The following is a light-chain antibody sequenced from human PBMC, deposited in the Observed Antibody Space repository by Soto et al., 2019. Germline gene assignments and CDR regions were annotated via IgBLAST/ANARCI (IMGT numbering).Light chain of an antibody. V-gene: IGLV2-23*01. CDR1: RSDVGAYNL. CDR2: EDT. J-gene: IGLJ3*02. CDR3: CSYAGPTSWV. Sequence: QSALTQPASVSGSPGRSITISCTGSRSDVGAYNLVSWYQQSPGKGPKLIIYEDTKRPSGVSNRFSGSKFGNTASLTISGLQAEDEADYHCCSYAGPTSWVFGGGTKLTVL.